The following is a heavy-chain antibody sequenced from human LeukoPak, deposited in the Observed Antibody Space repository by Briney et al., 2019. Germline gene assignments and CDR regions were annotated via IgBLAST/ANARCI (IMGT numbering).Heavy chain of an antibody. J-gene: IGHJ4*02. CDR3: AKNSDSSGTYFDH. CDR2: IYSGGSI. D-gene: IGHD3-22*01. CDR1: GFTVSTNY. Sequence: GGSLRLSCAASGFTVSTNYMSWVRQAPGPGLEWVSIIYSGGSIYYADSVKGRFTISRDSFKNSLYLQMNSLRAEDTALYYCAKNSDSSGTYFDHWGQGTLVTVSS. V-gene: IGHV3-53*01.